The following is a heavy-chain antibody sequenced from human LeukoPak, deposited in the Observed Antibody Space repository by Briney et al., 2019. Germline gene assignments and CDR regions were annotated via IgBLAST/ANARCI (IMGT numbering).Heavy chain of an antibody. J-gene: IGHJ4*02. Sequence: ASVKVSCKASGYTFNAYYMYWVRQAPGQGLEWMGWINPNSGGTNYAQKFQGRVTMTRDTSISTAYMELSRLRSDDTAVYYCGRGGYCSGHKCPVEYWGQGTLVTVSS. CDR2: INPNSGGT. D-gene: IGHD2-15*01. CDR1: GYTFNAYY. CDR3: GRGGYCSGHKCPVEY. V-gene: IGHV1-2*02.